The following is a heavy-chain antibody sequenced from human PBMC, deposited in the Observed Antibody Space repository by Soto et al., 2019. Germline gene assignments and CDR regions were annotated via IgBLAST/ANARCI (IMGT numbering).Heavy chain of an antibody. CDR1: GFSLSTSGVG. CDR2: IYWNDDK. Sequence: QITLKESGPTLVKPTQTLTLTCTFSGFSLSTSGVGVGWIRQPPGKALEWLALIYWNDDKRYSPSLKSRLTITKDTSKNQVVLTMTNMDPVDTVTYYCAHRVVAADYFDYWGQGTLVTVSS. CDR3: AHRVVAADYFDY. J-gene: IGHJ4*02. D-gene: IGHD2-15*01. V-gene: IGHV2-5*01.